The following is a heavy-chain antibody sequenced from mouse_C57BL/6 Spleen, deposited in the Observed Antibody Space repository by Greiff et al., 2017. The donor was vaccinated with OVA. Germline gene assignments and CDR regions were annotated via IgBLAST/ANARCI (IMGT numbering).Heavy chain of an antibody. V-gene: IGHV3-6*01. CDR1: GYSITSGYY. Sequence: DVQLQESGPGLVKPSQSLSLTCSVTGYSITSGYYWNWIRQFPGNKLEWMGYISYDGSNNYNPSLKNRISITRDTSKNQFFLKLHSVTTEDTATYYCARGGYDYFYAMDYWGQGTSVTVSS. D-gene: IGHD2-4*01. CDR2: ISYDGSN. CDR3: ARGGYDYFYAMDY. J-gene: IGHJ4*01.